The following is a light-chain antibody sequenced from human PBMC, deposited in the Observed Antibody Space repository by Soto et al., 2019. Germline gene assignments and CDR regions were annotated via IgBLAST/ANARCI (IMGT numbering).Light chain of an antibody. CDR1: SSDVGGYNY. J-gene: IGLJ1*01. CDR3: SSYTCSSTRYV. CDR2: DVS. Sequence: LTQPASVSGSPGQSITISCTGTSSDVGGYNYVSWYQQHPGKAPKLVIYDVSNRPSGVSNRFSGSKSGNTASLTISGLQAEDEADYYCSSYTCSSTRYVFGTG. V-gene: IGLV2-14*01.